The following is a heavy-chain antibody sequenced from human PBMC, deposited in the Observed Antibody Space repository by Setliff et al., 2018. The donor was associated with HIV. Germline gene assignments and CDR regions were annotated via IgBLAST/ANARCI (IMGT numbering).Heavy chain of an antibody. J-gene: IGHJ4*02. D-gene: IGHD1-26*01. CDR2: VHTSGTT. CDR3: AKKGRGSYGPYFDD. V-gene: IGHV4-61*09. Sequence: SETLSLTCTVYGGSIDGDSYYWSWIRQAAGKGPEWVGHVHTSGTTNYNPSLRSRVTISVDTSKNQFSLKLSSVTAADTAVYYCAKKGRGSYGPYFDDWGQGTLVTVSS. CDR1: GGSIDGDSYY.